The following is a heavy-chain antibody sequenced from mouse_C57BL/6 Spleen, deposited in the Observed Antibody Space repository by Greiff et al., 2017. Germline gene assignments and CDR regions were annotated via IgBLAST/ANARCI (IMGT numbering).Heavy chain of an antibody. D-gene: IGHD2-1*01. V-gene: IGHV1-52*01. CDR1: GYTFTSYW. Sequence: QVQLQQPGAELVRPGSSVQLSCKASGYTFTSYWMHWVKQRPIQGLEWIGKIDPSDSETHYNQKFKDKATLTVDKSSSTAYMQLSSLTSEDSAVYYCARGLYGNSMDYWGQGTSVTVSS. CDR2: IDPSDSET. J-gene: IGHJ4*01. CDR3: ARGLYGNSMDY.